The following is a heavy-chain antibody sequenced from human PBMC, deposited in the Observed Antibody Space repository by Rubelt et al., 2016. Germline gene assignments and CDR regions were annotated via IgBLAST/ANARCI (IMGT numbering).Heavy chain of an antibody. CDR3: ARARSGWPLYYYYGMDV. Sequence: QVQLQESGPGLVKPSETLSLTCTVSGGSISSYYWSWIRQPPGKGLEWIGYIYYSGSTNYNPSLKSRVTISVDTSKNQFSLKLSSGTAADTAVYYCARARSGWPLYYYYGMDVWGQGTTVTVSS. CDR2: IYYSGST. J-gene: IGHJ6*02. D-gene: IGHD6-19*01. CDR1: GGSISSYY. V-gene: IGHV4-59*01.